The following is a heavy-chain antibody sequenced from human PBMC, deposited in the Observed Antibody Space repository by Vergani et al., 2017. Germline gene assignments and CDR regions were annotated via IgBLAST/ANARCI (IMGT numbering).Heavy chain of an antibody. CDR3: ARHSTVVSLVKLAWFAP. CDR2: IYYSGST. J-gene: IGHJ5*02. V-gene: IGHV4-39*01. Sequence: QLQLQESGPGLVKPSATPSLTCSVSGTSIRSSNYYWGWIRQPPGKGLEWIASIYYSGSTYYNPSLKSRVTISVDTSKNPFSLKLSSVTAADTAVYFFARHSTVVSLVKLAWFAPWGQGILVTVSS. D-gene: IGHD4-23*01. CDR1: GTSIRSSNYY.